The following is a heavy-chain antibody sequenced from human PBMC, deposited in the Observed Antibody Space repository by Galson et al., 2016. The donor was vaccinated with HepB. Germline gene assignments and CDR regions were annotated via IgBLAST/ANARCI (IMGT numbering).Heavy chain of an antibody. J-gene: IGHJ6*02. V-gene: IGHV4-34*01. D-gene: IGHD3-10*01. Sequence: SETLSLTCAVSGGPFSGYWSWLRQPPGKGLELIGEINQSGTSPTYNPSLVPRVTISVDTSKNQFSLNLTSVTAAETAVYYCARELGLRGIRMDVWRQGTAVIVSS. CDR1: GGPFSGY. CDR3: ARELGLRGIRMDV. CDR2: INQSGTS.